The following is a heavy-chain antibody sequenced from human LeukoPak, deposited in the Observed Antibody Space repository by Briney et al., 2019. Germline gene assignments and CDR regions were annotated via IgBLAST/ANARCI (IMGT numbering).Heavy chain of an antibody. J-gene: IGHJ4*02. CDR1: GFTFSSYG. Sequence: GGSLRLSCAASGFTFSSYGMHWVRQAPGKGLEWVTSIWYDGSNTYYADSVKGRFTISRDNSKKTLFLQMNSLRAEDTAVYYCARVYYYDSSGYGYWGQGTLVTVSS. CDR2: IWYDGSNT. D-gene: IGHD3-22*01. CDR3: ARVYYYDSSGYGY. V-gene: IGHV3-33*01.